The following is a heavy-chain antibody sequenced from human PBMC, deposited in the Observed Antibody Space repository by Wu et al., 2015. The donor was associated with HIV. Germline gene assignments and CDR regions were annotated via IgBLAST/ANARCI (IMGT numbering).Heavy chain of an antibody. J-gene: IGHJ1*01. CDR1: GYTFTDNY. CDR2: INPNSGGS. Sequence: GAEVKKPGASVKVSCKTSGYTFTDNYIHWVRQAPGQGLEWMGWINPNSGGSKSPQKFQGRVTMTRDTSVSTVYLELTRLKFDDTAIYYCTKDYGIVGSTLPEYFQHWGQGTLVTVSS. CDR3: TKDYGIVGSTLPEYFQH. D-gene: IGHD1-26*01. V-gene: IGHV1-2*02.